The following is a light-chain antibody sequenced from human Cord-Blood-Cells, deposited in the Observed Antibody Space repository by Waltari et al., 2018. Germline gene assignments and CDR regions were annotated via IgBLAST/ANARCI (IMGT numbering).Light chain of an antibody. CDR3: LQYSSAAWT. CDR2: GAS. V-gene: IGKV3-20*01. CDR1: QSVSSSY. Sequence: SCRASQSVSSSYLAWYQQKPGQAPRVLIDGASSRATGIPDRFSGSGSGTDFTLTISRLEPEDFAVYYCLQYSSAAWTYGKGTKVEIK. J-gene: IGKJ1*01.